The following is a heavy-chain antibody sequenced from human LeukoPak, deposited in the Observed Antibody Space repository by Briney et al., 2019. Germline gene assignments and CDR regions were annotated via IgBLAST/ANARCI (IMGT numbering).Heavy chain of an antibody. D-gene: IGHD2-2*01. V-gene: IGHV4-30-4*08. CDR2: SFFSGTT. CDR1: ARSITSGDYC. J-gene: IGHJ5*02. Sequence: TLSLTCTVSARSITSGDYCWSWIRDPPGKGLEWIAYSFFSGTTYNNPSLKRRVPISVDTSKHQFTLKLRSVTTADTAVLHCARDIVVVPAAIAWLDPWGEGTPVTVYS. CDR3: ARDIVVVPAAIAWLDP.